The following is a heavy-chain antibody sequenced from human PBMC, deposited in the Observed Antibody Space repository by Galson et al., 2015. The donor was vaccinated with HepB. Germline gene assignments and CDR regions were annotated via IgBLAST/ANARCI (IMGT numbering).Heavy chain of an antibody. Sequence: SVKVSCKVSGYTLTEISMYWLRRVPGKGLGFMGGSDPESGERMYGQTFQGRVTLTEDTTTDTAYMELRSLRSEDTALYYCATADLWSGYFDYWGQGTLVTVSS. J-gene: IGHJ4*02. V-gene: IGHV1-24*01. D-gene: IGHD3-3*01. CDR2: SDPESGER. CDR1: GYTLTEIS. CDR3: ATADLWSGYFDY.